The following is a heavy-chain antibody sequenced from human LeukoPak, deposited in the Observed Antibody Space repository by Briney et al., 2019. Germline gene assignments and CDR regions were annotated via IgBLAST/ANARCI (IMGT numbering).Heavy chain of an antibody. CDR2: ISGSGDTT. CDR3: AKRIVGVLQAFDI. J-gene: IGHJ3*02. D-gene: IGHD1-26*01. CDR1: GFTFSSYD. V-gene: IGHV3-23*01. Sequence: GGSLRLSCAASGFTFSSYDMNWVRQAPGKGLEWVSVISGSGDTTYYADSVKGRFTISRDNSKNTLYLQMNSPRAEDTALYYCAKRIVGVLQAFDIWGQGTMVTVSS.